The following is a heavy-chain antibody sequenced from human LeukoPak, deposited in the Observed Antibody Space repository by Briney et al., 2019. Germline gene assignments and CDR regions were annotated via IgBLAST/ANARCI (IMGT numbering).Heavy chain of an antibody. CDR2: ISSSSSYI. Sequence: GGSLRLSCAASGFTFSSYSMNWVRQAPGKGLEWVSSISSSSSYIYYADSVKGRFTISRDNAKNSLYLQMNSLRAEDTAVYYCARNGLGRGDAFDIWGQGTMVTVSS. D-gene: IGHD1-26*01. CDR1: GFTFSSYS. CDR3: ARNGLGRGDAFDI. V-gene: IGHV3-21*01. J-gene: IGHJ3*02.